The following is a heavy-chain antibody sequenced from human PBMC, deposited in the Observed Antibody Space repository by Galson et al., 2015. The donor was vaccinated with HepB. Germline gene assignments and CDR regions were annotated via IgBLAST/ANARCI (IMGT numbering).Heavy chain of an antibody. CDR2: IIPILGIA. V-gene: IGHV1-69*04. Sequence: SVKVSCKASGGTFSSYAISWVRQAPGQGLEWMGRIIPILGIANYAQKFQGRVTITADKSTSTAYMELSSLRSEDTAVYYCAREPSWAQYYYYGMDVWGQGTTVTVSS. CDR1: GGTFSSYA. CDR3: AREPSWAQYYYYGMDV. J-gene: IGHJ6*02.